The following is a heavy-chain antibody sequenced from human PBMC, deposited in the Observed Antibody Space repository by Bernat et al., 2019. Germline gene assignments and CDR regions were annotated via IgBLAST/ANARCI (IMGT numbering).Heavy chain of an antibody. D-gene: IGHD2-15*01. CDR3: AKDCGGSCYGFHY. J-gene: IGHJ4*02. CDR1: GFTCSSYG. CDR2: FSGGDGTT. V-gene: IGHV3-23*01. Sequence: EVQLLESGGGSPQPGGSLRLSCAASGFTCSSYGMSWVRQAPGQGLEWVSTFSGGDGTTYYADSVKGRFTISRDNSKNTLYLQMNSLRAEDTAVYYCAKDCGGSCYGFHYWGQGTLVTVSS.